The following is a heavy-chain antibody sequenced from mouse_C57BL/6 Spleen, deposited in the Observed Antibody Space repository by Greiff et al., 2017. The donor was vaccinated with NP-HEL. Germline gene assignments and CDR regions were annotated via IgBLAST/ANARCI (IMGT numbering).Heavy chain of an antibody. D-gene: IGHD2-10*02. CDR1: GFTFSSYT. Sequence: EVMLVESGGGLVKPGGSLKLSCAASGFTFSSYTMSWVRQTPEKRLEWVATISGGGGNTYYPDSVKGRFTISRDNAKNTLYLQMSSLRSEDTALYYCARPYGNYDTWFAYWGQGTLVTVSA. V-gene: IGHV5-9*01. J-gene: IGHJ3*01. CDR3: ARPYGNYDTWFAY. CDR2: ISGGGGNT.